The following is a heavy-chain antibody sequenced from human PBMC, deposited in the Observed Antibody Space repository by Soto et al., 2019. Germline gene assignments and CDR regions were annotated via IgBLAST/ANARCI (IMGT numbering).Heavy chain of an antibody. CDR3: AKTEYGGNTPVDY. D-gene: IGHD4-17*01. Sequence: QVQLVESGGGVVQPGRSLRLSCAASGFTFSSYGMHWVRQAPGKGLEWVAVISYDGSNKYYADSVKGRFTISRDNSKNTLYLQMNSLRAEDTAVYYCAKTEYGGNTPVDYWGQGTLVTVSS. V-gene: IGHV3-30*18. CDR1: GFTFSSYG. J-gene: IGHJ4*02. CDR2: ISYDGSNK.